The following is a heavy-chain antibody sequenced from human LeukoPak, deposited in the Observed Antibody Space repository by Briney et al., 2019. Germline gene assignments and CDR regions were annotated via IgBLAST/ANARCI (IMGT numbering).Heavy chain of an antibody. CDR2: IDDDFTT. D-gene: IGHD3-10*01. J-gene: IGHJ2*01. CDR3: AGVTGTYYNWYFDL. V-gene: IGHV3-66*01. Sequence: GGSLRLSCTASGFTFSGKSMNWVRQAPGKGLEWVSLIDDDFTTKYADSAKGRFTISRDNSKSTLYLQMISLRAEDTALYCCAGVTGTYYNWYFDLWGRGTLVTVSS. CDR1: GFTFSGKS.